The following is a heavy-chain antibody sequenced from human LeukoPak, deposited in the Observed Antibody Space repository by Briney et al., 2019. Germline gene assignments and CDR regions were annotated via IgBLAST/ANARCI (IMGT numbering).Heavy chain of an antibody. J-gene: IGHJ4*02. D-gene: IGHD2-2*02. CDR2: IKSDGSTT. CDR3: ARVFDTHFAY. V-gene: IGHV3-74*01. Sequence: VGSLRVSSAASGFTFSSYWMHWVRQAPGKGLVWVSRIKSDGSTTTYADSVKGRFTISRDNAKNTLYLQMNSLRAEDTAVYYCARVFDTHFAYWGKGILVTVSS. CDR1: GFTFSSYW.